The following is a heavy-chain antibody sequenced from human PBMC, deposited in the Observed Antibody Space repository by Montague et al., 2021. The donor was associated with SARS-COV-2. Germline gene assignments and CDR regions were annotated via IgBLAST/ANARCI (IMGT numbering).Heavy chain of an antibody. CDR3: ASAREYYGCGSHHFDP. J-gene: IGHJ5*02. V-gene: IGHV4-59*01. CDR1: GGPITTYY. D-gene: IGHD2-15*01. Sequence: SETLSLTCAVSGGPITTYYWNWIRQPPGKGLEYIGYIYHSGSTTYNPSLKSRVSISVDTSKNQFSLELRSVTAADTAVYYCASAREYYGCGSHHFDPWGQGTLVTVSS. CDR2: IYHSGST.